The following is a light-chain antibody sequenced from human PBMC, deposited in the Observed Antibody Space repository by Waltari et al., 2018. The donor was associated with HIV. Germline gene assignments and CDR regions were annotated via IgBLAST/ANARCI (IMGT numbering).Light chain of an antibody. CDR3: CSYAGSNTLL. V-gene: IGLV2-8*01. CDR1: SSDVGGYNY. Sequence: QSALTQPPSASGSHGQSVTVSCTGTSSDVGGYNYVSWYQRHPGKAPKLLIFEVNKPPSGVPDRFSGSKSGNTASLTVSGLQADDEAEYYCCSYAGSNTLLFGGGTNLTVL. J-gene: IGLJ3*02. CDR2: EVN.